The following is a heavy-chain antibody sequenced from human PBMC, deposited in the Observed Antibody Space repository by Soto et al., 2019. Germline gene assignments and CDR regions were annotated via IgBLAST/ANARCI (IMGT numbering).Heavy chain of an antibody. CDR2: MNPNSGNT. CDR3: ATSSPAETYYDFWSGYYGYYYYYMDF. D-gene: IGHD3-3*01. V-gene: IGHV1-8*01. J-gene: IGHJ6*03. CDR1: GYTFTSYD. Sequence: ASVKVSCKASGYTFTSYDINWVRQATGQGLEWMGWMNPNSGNTGYAQKFQGRVTMTRNTSISTAYMELSSLRSEDTAVYYCATSSPAETYYDFWSGYYGYYYYYMDFWGKATTVTVSS.